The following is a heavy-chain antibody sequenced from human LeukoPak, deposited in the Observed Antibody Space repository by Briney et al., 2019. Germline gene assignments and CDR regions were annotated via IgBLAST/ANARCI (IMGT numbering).Heavy chain of an antibody. CDR3: AELGITMIGGV. CDR2: ISSSGSTI. Sequence: GGSLRLSCAASGFTFSDYYMNWVRQAPGKGLEWVSYISSSGSTIYYADSVKGRFTISRDNAKNSLYLQMKGLRAEDTAVYYCAELGITMIGGVWGKGTTVTISS. CDR1: GFTFSDYY. V-gene: IGHV3-11*04. J-gene: IGHJ6*04. D-gene: IGHD3-10*02.